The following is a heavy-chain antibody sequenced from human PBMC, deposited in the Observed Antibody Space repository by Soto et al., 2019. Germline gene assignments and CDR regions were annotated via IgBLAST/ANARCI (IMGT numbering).Heavy chain of an antibody. J-gene: IGHJ4*02. D-gene: IGHD6-13*01. CDR1: GGSISRGGYF. CDR2: IYHTGST. Sequence: QVQLQESGPGLVKPSQTLSLTCTVSGGSISRGGYFWSWIRQHPGKGLEWIGYIYHTGSTNYNPSLTSRVTIAVDTSRKQFSLRLTSVTAAETAVYYFAGLVIPAAWSSWGQGTLASVSS. V-gene: IGHV4-31*03. CDR3: AGLVIPAAWSS.